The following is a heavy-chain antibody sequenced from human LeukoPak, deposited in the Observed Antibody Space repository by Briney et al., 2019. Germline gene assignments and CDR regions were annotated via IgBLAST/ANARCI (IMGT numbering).Heavy chain of an antibody. Sequence: PGGSLRLSCAASGFTFSSYGIHWVRQAPGKGLEWVVVISSDGGTTYYADSVKGRFTISRDNSKNTVYLQMNSLRAEDTADYYCAKRSTGYYFDSWGQGTLVTVSS. CDR3: AKRSTGYYFDS. J-gene: IGHJ4*02. CDR1: GFTFSSYG. V-gene: IGHV3-30*18. CDR2: ISSDGGTT. D-gene: IGHD2-2*01.